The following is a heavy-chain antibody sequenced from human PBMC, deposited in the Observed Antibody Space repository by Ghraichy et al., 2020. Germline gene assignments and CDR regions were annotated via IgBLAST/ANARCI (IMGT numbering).Heavy chain of an antibody. CDR1: GFTFSSYW. J-gene: IGHJ4*02. V-gene: IGHV3-74*01. CDR3: AGYSYGNGEDY. D-gene: IGHD5-18*01. CDR2: INSDGSST. Sequence: GGSLRLSCAASGFTFSSYWMHWVRQAPGKGLVWVSRINSDGSSTSYADSVKGRFTISRDNAKNTLYLQMNSLRAEDTAVYYCAGYSYGNGEDYWGQGTLVTVSS.